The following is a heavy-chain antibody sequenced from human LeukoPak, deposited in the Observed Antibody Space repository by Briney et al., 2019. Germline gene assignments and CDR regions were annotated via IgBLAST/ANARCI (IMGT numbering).Heavy chain of an antibody. CDR2: INPSGGST. V-gene: IGHV1-46*01. CDR3: ARDQGSGYSRFDY. J-gene: IGHJ4*02. CDR1: GYTFTSYY. Sequence: ASVKVSCKASGYTFTSYYMHWVRQAPGQGLEWMGIINPSGGSTSYAQKFQGRVTMTRDMTTSTVYMELSSLRSEDTAVYYCARDQGSGYSRFDYWGQGTLVIVSS. D-gene: IGHD3-22*01.